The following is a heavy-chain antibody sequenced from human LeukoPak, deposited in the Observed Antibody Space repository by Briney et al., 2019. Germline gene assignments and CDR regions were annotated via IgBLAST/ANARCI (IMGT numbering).Heavy chain of an antibody. V-gene: IGHV4-34*01. CDR1: GGSFSGYY. CDR3: AGRPGGGSYYGYYYYMDV. CDR2: INHSGST. J-gene: IGHJ6*03. D-gene: IGHD1-26*01. Sequence: SETLSLTCAVYGGSFSGYYWSWIRQPPGKGLEWIGEINHSGSTNYNPSLKSRVTISVDTSKNQFSLKLSSVTAADTAVYYCAGRPGGGSYYGYYYYMDVWGEGTTVTVSS.